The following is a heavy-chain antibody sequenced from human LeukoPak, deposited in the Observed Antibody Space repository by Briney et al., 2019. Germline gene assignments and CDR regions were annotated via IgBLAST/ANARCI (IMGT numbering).Heavy chain of an antibody. CDR1: GGSISSSSYY. CDR3: ARGEDAGMNDY. Sequence: SETLSLTCTVSGGSISSSSYYWGWIRQPPGKGLEWIGSIYYSGGTYYNPSLKSRVTISVDTSKNQFSLKLSSVTAADTAVYYCARGEDAGMNDYWGQGTLVTVSS. J-gene: IGHJ4*02. V-gene: IGHV4-39*01. CDR2: IYYSGGT.